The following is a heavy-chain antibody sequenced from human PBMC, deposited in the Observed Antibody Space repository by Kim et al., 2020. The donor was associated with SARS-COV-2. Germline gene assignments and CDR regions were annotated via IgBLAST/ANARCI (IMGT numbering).Heavy chain of an antibody. V-gene: IGHV4-34*01. CDR1: GGSFSGYY. J-gene: IGHJ6*01. CDR3: ARARRGYSGYEPYYGMDV. D-gene: IGHD5-12*01. Sequence: SETLSLTCAVYGGSFSGYYWSWIRQPPGKGLEWIGEINHSGSTNYNPSLKSRVTISVDTSKNQFSLKLSSVTAADTAVYYCARARRGYSGYEPYYGMDV. CDR2: INHSGST.